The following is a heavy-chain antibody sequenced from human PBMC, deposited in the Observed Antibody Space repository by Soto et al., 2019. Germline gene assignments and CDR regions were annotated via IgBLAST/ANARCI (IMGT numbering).Heavy chain of an antibody. CDR1: GFTFSSYG. CDR2: ISYDGSNK. CDR3: AKTGPRRGVATPKHYFDY. J-gene: IGHJ4*02. D-gene: IGHD5-12*01. V-gene: IGHV3-30*18. Sequence: GGSLRLSCAASGFTFSSYGMHWVRQAPGKGLEWVAVISYDGSNKYYADSVKGRFTISRDNSKNTLYLQMNSLRAEDTAVYYCAKTGPRRGVATPKHYFDYWGQGTLVTVSS.